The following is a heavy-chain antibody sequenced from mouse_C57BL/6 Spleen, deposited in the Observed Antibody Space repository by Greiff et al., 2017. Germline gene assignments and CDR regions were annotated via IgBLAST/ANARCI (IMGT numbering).Heavy chain of an antibody. CDR1: GYAFSSYW. Sequence: QVQLQQSGAELVKPGASVTISCKASGYAFSSYWMNWVKQRPGKGLEWIGQLYPGDGDTNYNGQLKGKATLTADKSSSTAYMQLSSLTSEDSAVYFCARSHYYGRGAMDYWGQGTSVTVSS. V-gene: IGHV1-80*01. CDR3: ARSHYYGRGAMDY. J-gene: IGHJ4*01. D-gene: IGHD1-1*01. CDR2: LYPGDGDT.